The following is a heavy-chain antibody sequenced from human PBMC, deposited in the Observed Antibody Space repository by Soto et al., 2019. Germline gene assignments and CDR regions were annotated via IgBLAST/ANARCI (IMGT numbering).Heavy chain of an antibody. CDR3: ARADCSGGSCYSGRKWFDP. D-gene: IGHD2-15*01. CDR1: GFTFSSYA. Sequence: GGSLRLSCAASGFTFSSYAMHWVRQAPGKGLEYVSAISSNGGSTYYANSVKGRFTISRDNSKNTLYLQMGSLRAEDMAVYYCARADCSGGSCYSGRKWFDPWGQGTLVTVSS. V-gene: IGHV3-64*01. CDR2: ISSNGGST. J-gene: IGHJ5*02.